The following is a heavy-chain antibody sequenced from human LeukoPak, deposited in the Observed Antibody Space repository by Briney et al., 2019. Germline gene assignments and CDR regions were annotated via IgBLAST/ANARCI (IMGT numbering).Heavy chain of an antibody. CDR3: ATYSSSNGREFQY. CDR1: GFIFRYFW. CDR2: IQQHGSET. V-gene: IGHV3-7*01. J-gene: IGHJ1*01. Sequence: GSLRLSCESSGFIFRYFWMSWVRQAPGKGLEWVANIQQHGSETYYGDSVKGRFTISRDNAKNSLYLQMNSLRAEDTAVYYCATYSSSNGREFQYWGQGTLVTVSS. D-gene: IGHD2-2*01.